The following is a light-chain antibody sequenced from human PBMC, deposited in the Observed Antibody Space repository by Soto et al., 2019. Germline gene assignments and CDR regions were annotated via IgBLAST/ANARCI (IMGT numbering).Light chain of an antibody. CDR1: QSISNR. CDR2: DAS. CDR3: QHSAGMRT. J-gene: IGKJ1*01. Sequence: QMTQSRSTLSSSVGDIVTIPCRSSQSISNRLAWYQQKPGKAPKVLIYDASSLESGVPSRFSGSGSGTEFILTIISLQPDDFASYCSQHSAGMRTSGQGSKEDI. V-gene: IGKV1-5*01.